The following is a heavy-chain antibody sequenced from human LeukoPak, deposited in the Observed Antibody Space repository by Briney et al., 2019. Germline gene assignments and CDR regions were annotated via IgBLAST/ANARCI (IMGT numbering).Heavy chain of an antibody. CDR2: TYYRSKWIS. CDR1: GDSVSSNSAA. J-gene: IGHJ4*02. Sequence: SQTLSLTCAISGDSVSSNSAAWNWIRQSPSRGLEWLGRTYYRSKWISDYAVSVKSRITINADTSKNQFSLQVNSVTREDTAVYYCARKGTVTTPFDYWGQGILVTVSS. CDR3: ARKGTVTTPFDY. D-gene: IGHD1/OR15-1a*01. V-gene: IGHV6-1*01.